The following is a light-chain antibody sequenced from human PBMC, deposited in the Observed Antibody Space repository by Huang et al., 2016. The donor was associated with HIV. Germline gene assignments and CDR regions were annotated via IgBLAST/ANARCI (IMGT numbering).Light chain of an antibody. V-gene: IGKV1-9*01. J-gene: IGKJ4*01. CDR1: QGISNS. CDR3: QQFSSYSPLT. CDR2: AAS. Sequence: IQLTQSPSSLSASVGDRVTITCRASQGISNSLVWYQQKPGRAPKLLIDAASTLQSWVTSRFSGSGSGTDITLTISGLQPEDSATYYCQQFSSYSPLTFGGGTEVEIK.